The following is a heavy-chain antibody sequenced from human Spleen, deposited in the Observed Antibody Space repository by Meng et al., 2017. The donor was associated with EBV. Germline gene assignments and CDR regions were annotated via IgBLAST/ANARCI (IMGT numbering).Heavy chain of an antibody. D-gene: IGHD3-10*01. J-gene: IGHJ4*02. CDR3: ARTSVGSGSYSHDY. V-gene: IGHV4-30-2*01. CDR1: GTSIGSGGSS. CDR2: SIHTGNT. Sequence: QLQPPESRPGLVTPSQTLSLTCTVSGTSIGSGGSSWSWIRQPPGKGLEWIGYSIHTGNTFYNPSLQSRVTISLDRSKNQFSLNLSSVTAADTAVYYCARTSVGSGSYSHDYWGQGILVTASS.